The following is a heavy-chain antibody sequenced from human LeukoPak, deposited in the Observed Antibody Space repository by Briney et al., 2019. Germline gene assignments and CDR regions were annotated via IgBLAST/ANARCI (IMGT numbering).Heavy chain of an antibody. V-gene: IGHV3-74*01. Sequence: GGSLTLTCAASGFTISSYCLDWVRQAPGKGLVWVSRIDSDGSSTTYADSVKGRFTISRDNAKNTLYLQMNSLRAGDTAVNCCERTPYSSGCLDLWGRGTLVTVSS. D-gene: IGHD6-19*01. J-gene: IGHJ2*01. CDR1: GFTISSYC. CDR2: IDSDGSST. CDR3: ERTPYSSGCLDL.